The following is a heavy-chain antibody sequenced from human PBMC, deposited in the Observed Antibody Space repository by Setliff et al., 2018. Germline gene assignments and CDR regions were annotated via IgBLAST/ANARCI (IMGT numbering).Heavy chain of an antibody. J-gene: IGHJ2*01. CDR2: IYYSGST. D-gene: IGHD2-15*01. V-gene: IGHV4-61*01. CDR3: ARDGVGVVAAQYWYFDL. Sequence: PSETLSLTCTVSGGSISSSSYYWSWIRQPPGKGLEWIGYIYYSGSTNYNPSLKSRVTISVDTSKNQFSLKLSSVTAADTAVYYCARDGVGVVAAQYWYFDLWGRGTLVTVSS. CDR1: GGSISSSSYY.